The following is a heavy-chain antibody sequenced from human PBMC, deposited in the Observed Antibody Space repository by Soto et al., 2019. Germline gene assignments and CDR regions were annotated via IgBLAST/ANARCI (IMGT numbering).Heavy chain of an antibody. Sequence: EVQLLESGGGLVQPGVSLRLSCAASGFTFTSYAMSWVRQAPGKGLEWVSAISGSGGSTYYADSVKGRFTISRDNSKNTLYLQMNSLRAEDTAVYCCAKESGYSYLRYFDYWGQGTLVTVSS. CDR3: AKESGYSYLRYFDY. J-gene: IGHJ4*02. V-gene: IGHV3-23*01. CDR2: ISGSGGST. D-gene: IGHD5-18*01. CDR1: GFTFTSYA.